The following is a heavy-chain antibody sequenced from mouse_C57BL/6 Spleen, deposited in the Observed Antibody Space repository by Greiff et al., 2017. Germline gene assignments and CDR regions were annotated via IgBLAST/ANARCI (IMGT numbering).Heavy chain of an antibody. V-gene: IGHV1-15*01. J-gene: IGHJ3*01. CDR2: IDPETGGT. CDR3: TRITGTAY. CDR1: GYTFTDYE. Sequence: VQLQQSGAELVRPGASVTLSCKASGYTFTDYEMHWVKQTPVHGLEWIGAIDPETGGTAYNQKFKGKAILTADKSSSTAYMELRSLTSEDSAVXYCTRITGTAYWGQGTLVTVSA. D-gene: IGHD4-1*01.